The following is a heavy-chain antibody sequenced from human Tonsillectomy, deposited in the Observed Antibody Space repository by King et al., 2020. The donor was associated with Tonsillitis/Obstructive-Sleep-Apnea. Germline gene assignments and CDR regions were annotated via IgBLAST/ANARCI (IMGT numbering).Heavy chain of an antibody. V-gene: IGHV3-30*03. D-gene: IGHD3-3*01. Sequence: VQLVESGGGVVQPGRSLRLSCAASGFTFSSYGMHWVRQAPGKGLEWVAVISYDGSNKYYADSVKGRFTISRDNSKNTLYLQMNSLRAEDTAVYSCATEGHDFWSGSFIYYYGFALWGQGTTVTVSS. CDR3: ATEGHDFWSGSFIYYYGFAL. J-gene: IGHJ6*02. CDR1: GFTFSSYG. CDR2: ISYDGSNK.